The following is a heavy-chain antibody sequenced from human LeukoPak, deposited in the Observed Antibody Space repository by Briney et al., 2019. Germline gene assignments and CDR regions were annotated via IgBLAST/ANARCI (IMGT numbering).Heavy chain of an antibody. CDR2: IYPGDSDT. D-gene: IGHD2-2*01. V-gene: IGHV5-51*03. CDR3: ARQVVVVPAAWMGDAFDI. Sequence: GESLKISCKGSGYSFTSYCIGWVRQIPGKGLEWMGIIYPGDSDTRYSPSFQGQVTISADKYISTAYLQWSSLKASDTAMYYCARQVVVVPAAWMGDAFDIWGQGTMVTVSS. CDR1: GYSFTSYC. J-gene: IGHJ3*02.